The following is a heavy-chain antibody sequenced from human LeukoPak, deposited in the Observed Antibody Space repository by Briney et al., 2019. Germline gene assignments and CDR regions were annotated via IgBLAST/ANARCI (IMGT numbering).Heavy chain of an antibody. CDR2: ISGSGGST. V-gene: IGHV3-23*01. CDR1: GFTFSSYA. CDR3: DCSTDPDNYYYGMDV. J-gene: IGHJ6*02. Sequence: QPGGSLRLSCVASGFTFSSYAMSWVRQAPGKGLEWVSAISGSGGSTYYADSVKGRFTISRDNSKNTLYLQMNSLRAEDSAVYYCDCSTDPDNYYYGMDVWGQGTTVTVSS. D-gene: IGHD2-2*01.